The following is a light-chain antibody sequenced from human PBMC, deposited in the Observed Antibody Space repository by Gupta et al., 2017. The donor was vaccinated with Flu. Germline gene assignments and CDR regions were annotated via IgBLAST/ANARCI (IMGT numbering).Light chain of an antibody. V-gene: IGLV2-14*01. CDR2: EVT. CDR1: SSDVGHYNY. CDR3: ASYTTTSTWV. J-gene: IGLJ3*02. Sequence: QSALTQPASVSGSPGQSITISCTGTSSDVGHYNYVSWYQQHPGKVPKLMIYEVTDRPSGVSNRFYGSKSGNTASLTISGLQAEDEADYFCASYTTTSTWVFGGGTKLTVL.